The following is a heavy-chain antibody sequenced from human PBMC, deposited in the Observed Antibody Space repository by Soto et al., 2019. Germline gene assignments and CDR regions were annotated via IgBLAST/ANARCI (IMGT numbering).Heavy chain of an antibody. D-gene: IGHD2-15*01. Sequence: SVKVSCKASGFTFTSSAVQWVRQARGQRLEWIGWIVVGSGNTNYAQKFQERVTITRDMSTSTAYMELSSLRSEDTAVYYCAAGLLPYYYYGMDVWGQGTTVTVSS. V-gene: IGHV1-58*01. J-gene: IGHJ6*02. CDR3: AAGLLPYYYYGMDV. CDR1: GFTFTSSA. CDR2: IVVGSGNT.